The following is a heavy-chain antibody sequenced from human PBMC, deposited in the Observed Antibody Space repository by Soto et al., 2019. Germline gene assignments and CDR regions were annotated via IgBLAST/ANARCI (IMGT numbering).Heavy chain of an antibody. V-gene: IGHV3-23*01. D-gene: IGHD1-1*01. J-gene: IGHJ3*02. CDR1: GFIFSNYA. Sequence: EVQLLESGGGLVQPGGSLRLSCEASGFIFSNYAMSWVRQGPGKGLEWVSVIGGAAVSTDCADSVKGRCTVSRDDSKNPVYLQLDSLRDDDTAVYYCGKVSTSYNGIYDPFDIWGQGTMVTVSS. CDR3: GKVSTSYNGIYDPFDI. CDR2: IGGAAVST.